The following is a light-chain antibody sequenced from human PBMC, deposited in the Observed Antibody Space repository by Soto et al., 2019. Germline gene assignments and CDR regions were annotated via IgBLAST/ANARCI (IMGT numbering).Light chain of an antibody. Sequence: SALTQPPSASGSPGQSVTISCTGTSSDVGGYNYVSWYQQHPGKAPKLMIYEVNKRPSGVPDHFSGSKSGNTASLTVSGLQAEDEADYYCSSYAGSYTWVFGGGTKLTVL. J-gene: IGLJ3*02. CDR3: SSYAGSYTWV. V-gene: IGLV2-8*01. CDR1: SSDVGGYNY. CDR2: EVN.